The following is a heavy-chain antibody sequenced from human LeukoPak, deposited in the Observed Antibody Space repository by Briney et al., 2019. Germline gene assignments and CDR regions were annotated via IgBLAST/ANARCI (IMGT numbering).Heavy chain of an antibody. J-gene: IGHJ4*02. Sequence: QPGGSLRLSCAASGFTFSSYWMSWVRQAPGKGLEWVANIKQDGSEKYYVDSVKDRFTISRDNAKNSLYLQMNSLRAEDAAVYYCTRENWYIDYWGQGNLVTVSS. CDR3: TRENWYIDY. CDR1: GFTFSSYW. V-gene: IGHV3-7*01. CDR2: IKQDGSEK.